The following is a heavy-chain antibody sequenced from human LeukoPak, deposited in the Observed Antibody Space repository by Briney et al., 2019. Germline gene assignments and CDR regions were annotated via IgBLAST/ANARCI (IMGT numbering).Heavy chain of an antibody. D-gene: IGHD3-3*01. CDR1: GYTFTSYD. Sequence: PGASVKVSCKASGYTFTSYDINWVRQATGQGLEWMGWMNPNSGNTGYAQKLQGRVTMTTDTSTSTAYMELRSLRSDDTAVYYCARDRSYDFCSGTTFPWGQGTLVTVSS. V-gene: IGHV1-8*01. CDR2: MNPNSGNT. J-gene: IGHJ5*02. CDR3: ARDRSYDFCSGTTFP.